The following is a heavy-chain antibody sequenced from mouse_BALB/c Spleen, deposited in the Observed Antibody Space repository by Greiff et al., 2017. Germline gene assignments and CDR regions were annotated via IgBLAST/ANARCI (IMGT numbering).Heavy chain of an antibody. CDR2: INPSNGGT. J-gene: IGHJ1*01. CDR1: GYTFTSYY. Sequence: QVQLKQSGAELVKPGASVKLSCKASGYTFTSYYMYWVKQRPGQGLEWIGEINPSNGGTNFNEKFKSKATLTVDKSSSTAYMQLSSLTSEDSAVYYCTRGANGGYFDVWGAGTTVTVSS. V-gene: IGHV1S81*02. CDR3: TRGANGGYFDV.